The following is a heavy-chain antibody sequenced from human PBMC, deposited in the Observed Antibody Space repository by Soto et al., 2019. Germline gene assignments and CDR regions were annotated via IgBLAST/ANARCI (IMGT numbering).Heavy chain of an antibody. D-gene: IGHD2-2*01. Sequence: SETLSLTCTVSGGSINRGDYYWSWIRQHPGKGLEWIGFIYYNGNTHYNPSLKSRFTMSIDTSVNQFSLTLTSVTAADTAVYFCAREAPAASDAFDVWGQATMVTVSS. CDR3: AREAPAASDAFDV. J-gene: IGHJ3*01. CDR1: GGSINRGDYY. CDR2: IYYNGNT. V-gene: IGHV4-31*03.